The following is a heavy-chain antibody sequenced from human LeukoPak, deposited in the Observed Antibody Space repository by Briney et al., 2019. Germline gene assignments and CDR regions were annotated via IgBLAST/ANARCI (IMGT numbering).Heavy chain of an antibody. V-gene: IGHV3-33*01. J-gene: IGHJ2*01. Sequence: GGSLRLSCAASGFTFSSYGMHWVRQAPGKGLEWVAVIGFDGRNKYYADSVKGRFIISRDNSKSTLYLQMNILRAEDTAVYYCARDMEQWLVQDWYFDLWGRGTLVTVSS. CDR2: IGFDGRNK. CDR3: ARDMEQWLVQDWYFDL. CDR1: GFTFSSYG. D-gene: IGHD6-19*01.